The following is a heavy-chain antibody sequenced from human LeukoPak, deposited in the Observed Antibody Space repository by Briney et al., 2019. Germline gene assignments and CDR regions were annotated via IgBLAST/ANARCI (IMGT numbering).Heavy chain of an antibody. CDR2: IYYSGST. CDR3: ARTYYDFWSGYWYYYGMDV. J-gene: IGHJ6*02. CDR1: GGSISSYY. V-gene: IGHV4-59*08. Sequence: SETLSLTCTVSGGSISSYYWSWIRQPPGKGLEWIGYIYYSGSTNYSPSLKSRVTISVDTSKNQFSLKLSSVTAADTAVYYCARTYYDFWSGYWYYYGMDVWGQGTTVTVSS. D-gene: IGHD3-3*01.